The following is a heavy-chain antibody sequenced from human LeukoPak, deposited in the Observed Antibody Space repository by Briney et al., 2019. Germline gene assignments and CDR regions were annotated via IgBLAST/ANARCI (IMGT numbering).Heavy chain of an antibody. J-gene: IGHJ4*02. V-gene: IGHV1-46*01. CDR3: AREHDSGYVLDY. D-gene: IGHD5-12*01. CDR1: GYTFISYH. CDR2: INPSGGST. Sequence: ASVKVSCKASGYTFISYHMHWVRQAPGQGLEWMGIINPSGGSTRNAQKFQGRVTMTRDTSTSTVYMELSSLRSEDTAVYYCAREHDSGYVLDYWGQGTLVTVSS.